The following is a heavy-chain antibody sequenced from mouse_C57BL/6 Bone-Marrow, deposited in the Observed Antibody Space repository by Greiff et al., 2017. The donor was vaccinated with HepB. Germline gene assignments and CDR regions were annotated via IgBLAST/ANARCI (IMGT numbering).Heavy chain of an antibody. CDR2: ISYDGSN. CDR1: GYSITSGYY. Sequence: EVKLDESGPGLVKPSQSLSLTCSVTGYSITSGYYWNWIRQFPGNKLEWMGYISYDGSNNYNPSLKNRISITRDTSKNQFFLKLNSVTTEDTATYYCARGKRGFAYWGQGTLVTVSA. CDR3: ARGKRGFAY. V-gene: IGHV3-6*01. J-gene: IGHJ3*01.